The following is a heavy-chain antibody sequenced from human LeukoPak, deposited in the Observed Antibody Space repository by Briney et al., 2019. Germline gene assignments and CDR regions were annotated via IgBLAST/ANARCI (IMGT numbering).Heavy chain of an antibody. CDR2: IYFNGNI. D-gene: IGHD5-12*01. J-gene: IGHJ5*02. Sequence: SETLSLTCAVSGGSIRSNNHYWGWIRQPPGKGLEWIGNIYFNGNIAYNPSLQSRVTISVDASKNQFSLRLNSVTSADTAMYYCARVELIVALPTSFDPWGQGTLVTVSS. V-gene: IGHV4-39*07. CDR3: ARVELIVALPTSFDP. CDR1: GGSIRSNNHY.